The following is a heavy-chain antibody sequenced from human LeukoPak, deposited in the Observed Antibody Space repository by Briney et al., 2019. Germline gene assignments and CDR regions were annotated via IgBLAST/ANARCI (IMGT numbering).Heavy chain of an antibody. V-gene: IGHV1-46*01. Sequence: ASVKVSCKASGYTFTSYYMHWVRQAPGQGLEWMGVIGPSGGSTSYLQKFQGRVTMTRDTSRSTVYMELSSLRSEDTAMYYCARVGYGSGSYGHFDYWGQGPLVTVSA. J-gene: IGHJ4*02. CDR2: IGPSGGST. CDR1: GYTFTSYY. CDR3: ARVGYGSGSYGHFDY. D-gene: IGHD3-10*01.